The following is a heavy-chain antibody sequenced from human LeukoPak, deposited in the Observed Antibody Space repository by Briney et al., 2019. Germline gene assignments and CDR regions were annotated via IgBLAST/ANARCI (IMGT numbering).Heavy chain of an antibody. V-gene: IGHV4-4*07. CDR3: ARHRCSGGSCYPMNWFDP. Sequence: SETLSLTCSVSGGSISSYYWSWIRQPAGKGLEWIGRISTTGSSNYNPSLKSRVTMSVDTPKNQFSLKLSSVTAADTAVYYCARHRCSGGSCYPMNWFDPWGQGTLVTVSS. J-gene: IGHJ5*02. D-gene: IGHD2-15*01. CDR2: ISTTGSS. CDR1: GGSISSYY.